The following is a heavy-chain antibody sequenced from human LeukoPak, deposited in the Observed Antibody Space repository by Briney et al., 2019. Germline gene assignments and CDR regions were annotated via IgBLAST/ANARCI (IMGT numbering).Heavy chain of an antibody. CDR3: ARVMHGYSGYDIRQIAY. CDR2: ITTYSDNT. D-gene: IGHD5-12*01. V-gene: IGHV1-18*01. Sequence: GASVKVSCKASGYTFTSYGISWVRQAPGQGLEWVGWITTYSDNTNYAQQFQGRVTMTTEPSTSTAYMELRRLRSDDTAVYYCARVMHGYSGYDIRQIAYWGQGTLVTVSS. CDR1: GYTFTSYG. J-gene: IGHJ4*02.